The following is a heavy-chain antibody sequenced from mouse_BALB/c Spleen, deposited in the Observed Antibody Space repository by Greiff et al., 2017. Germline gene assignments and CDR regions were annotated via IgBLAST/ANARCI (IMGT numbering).Heavy chain of an antibody. CDR1: GYSITSDYA. D-gene: IGHD2-2*01. J-gene: IGHJ2*01. CDR2: ISYSGST. Sequence: EVKLVESGPGLVKPSQSLSLTCTVTGYSITSDYAWNWIRQFPGNKLEWMGYISYSGSTSYNPSLKSRISITRDTSKNQFFLQLNSVTTEDTATYYCARGYNYFDYWGQGTTLTVSS. V-gene: IGHV3-2*02. CDR3: ARGYNYFDY.